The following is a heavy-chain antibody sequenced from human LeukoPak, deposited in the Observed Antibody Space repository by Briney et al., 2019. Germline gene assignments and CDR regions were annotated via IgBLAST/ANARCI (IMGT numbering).Heavy chain of an antibody. Sequence: PGGSLRLSCAASGFIFSDYYMSWIRQGPGKGLEWVSYISSSSSYTNYADSVKGRFTISRDNAKNSLYLQMNSLRAEDTAVYYCARDMGPTMGSFDYWGQGTLVTVSS. D-gene: IGHD1-26*01. V-gene: IGHV3-11*05. CDR2: ISSSSSYT. CDR1: GFIFSDYY. J-gene: IGHJ4*02. CDR3: ARDMGPTMGSFDY.